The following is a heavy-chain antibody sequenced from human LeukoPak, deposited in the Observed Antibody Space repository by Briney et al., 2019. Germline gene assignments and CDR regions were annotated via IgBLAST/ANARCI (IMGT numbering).Heavy chain of an antibody. V-gene: IGHV4-4*07. D-gene: IGHD3-10*01. CDR3: ARPSTYYYGSGSYDYAFDI. J-gene: IGHJ3*02. CDR1: GGSISSYY. Sequence: SETLSLTCTVSGGSISSYYWSWVRQPAGKGMEWIGRIYTSVSTNYNPSLKSRVTMSVDTSKNQFSLKLSSVPAADTAVYYCARPSTYYYGSGSYDYAFDIWGQGTMVTVSS. CDR2: IYTSVST.